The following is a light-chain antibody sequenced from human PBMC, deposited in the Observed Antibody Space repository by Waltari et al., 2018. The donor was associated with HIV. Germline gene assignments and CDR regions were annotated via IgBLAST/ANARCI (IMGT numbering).Light chain of an antibody. CDR1: QTPNDY. J-gene: IGKJ1*01. CDR3: QHRQT. V-gene: IGKV3-11*01. CDR2: DAS. Sequence: EIVLTHSPATLSLSPGERATLSCRASQTPNDYLAWYQQRPGQPPSLLIYDASNRVTGIPARFSGSGSGTDFTLTISSLEPEDFAVYYCQHRQTFGQGTKVEF.